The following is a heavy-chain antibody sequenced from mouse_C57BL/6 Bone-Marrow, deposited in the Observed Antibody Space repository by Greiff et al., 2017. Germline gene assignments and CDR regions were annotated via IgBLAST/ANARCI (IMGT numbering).Heavy chain of an antibody. Sequence: EESGPGLVKPSQSLSLTCSVTGYSITSGYYWNWIRQFPGNKLEWMGYISYDGSNNYNPSLKNRISITRDTSKNQFFLKLNSVTTEDTATYYCAKRKEAWFAYWGQGTLVTVSA. J-gene: IGHJ3*01. CDR2: ISYDGSN. V-gene: IGHV3-6*01. CDR3: AKRKEAWFAY. CDR1: GYSITSGYY.